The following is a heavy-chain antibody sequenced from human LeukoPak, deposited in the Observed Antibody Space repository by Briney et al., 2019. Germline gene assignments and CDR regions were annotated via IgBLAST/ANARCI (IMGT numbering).Heavy chain of an antibody. CDR2: INSGGSST. V-gene: IGHV3-74*01. CDR1: RFTFSSYW. CDR3: ARGPSGWGSLHS. D-gene: IGHD7-27*01. J-gene: IGHJ4*02. Sequence: PGVTLRLSCAAYRFTFSSYWRHWLPPAPGKGRVWVSRINSGGSSTKYADSVKGRFTIYRDNAKNTLYLQGKSLRAEDTAVYYCARGPSGWGSLHSWGQGTLVTVSS.